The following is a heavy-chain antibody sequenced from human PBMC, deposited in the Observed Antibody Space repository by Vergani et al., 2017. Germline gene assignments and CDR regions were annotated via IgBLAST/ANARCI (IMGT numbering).Heavy chain of an antibody. CDR3: ARDYYDSSGYYEENDAFDI. CDR2: IKQDGSEK. V-gene: IGHV3-7*03. J-gene: IGHJ3*02. D-gene: IGHD3-22*01. CDR1: GFTFSSYW. Sequence: EVQLVESGGGLVQPGGSLRLSCAASGFTFSSYWMSWVRQAPGKGLEWVANIKQDGSEKYYVDSVKGRFTISRDNAKNSLYLQMNSLRAEDTAVYYCARDYYDSSGYYEENDAFDIWGQGTMVTVSS.